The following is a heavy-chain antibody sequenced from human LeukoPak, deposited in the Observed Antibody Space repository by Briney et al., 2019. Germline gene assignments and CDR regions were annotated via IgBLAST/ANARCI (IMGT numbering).Heavy chain of an antibody. CDR2: LNTDGSGP. CDR1: GFTFSRYW. J-gene: IGHJ4*02. V-gene: IGHV3-74*01. CDR3: ARVGGDYEIAY. D-gene: IGHD2-21*02. Sequence: PAGSLRLSCTASGFTFSRYWMHWVRQAPGKGLVWVSRLNTDGSGPRYADSVKGRFTISRDNARNTLYLQMNSLRAEDTAVYYCARVGGDYEIAYWGQGTLVTVSS.